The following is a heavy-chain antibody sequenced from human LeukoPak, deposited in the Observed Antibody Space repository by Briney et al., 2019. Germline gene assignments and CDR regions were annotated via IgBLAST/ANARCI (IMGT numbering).Heavy chain of an antibody. CDR2: INHSGST. Sequence: SETLSLTCAVYGGSFSGYYWSWIRQPPGKGLEWIGEINHSGSTNYNPSLKSRVTISVDTSKNQFSLKLSSVTAADTAVYYCARESMNCSGGSCYEEYYFDYWGQGTLVTVSS. V-gene: IGHV4-34*01. J-gene: IGHJ4*02. D-gene: IGHD2-15*01. CDR1: GGSFSGYY. CDR3: ARESMNCSGGSCYEEYYFDY.